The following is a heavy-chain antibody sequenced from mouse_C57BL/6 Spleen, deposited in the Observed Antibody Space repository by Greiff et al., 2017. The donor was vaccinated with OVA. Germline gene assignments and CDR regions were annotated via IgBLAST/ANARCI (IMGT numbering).Heavy chain of an antibody. D-gene: IGHD4-1*01. CDR3: TRGGSLGLLFDY. J-gene: IGHJ2*01. CDR1: GFTFSSYA. CDR2: ISSGGDYI. V-gene: IGHV5-9-1*02. Sequence: EVKLMESGEGLVKPGGSLKLSCAASGFTFSSYAMSWVRQTPEKRLEWVAYISSGGDYIYYADTVKGRFTISRDNARNTLYLQMSSLKSEDTAMYYCTRGGSLGLLFDYWGKGTTLTVSS.